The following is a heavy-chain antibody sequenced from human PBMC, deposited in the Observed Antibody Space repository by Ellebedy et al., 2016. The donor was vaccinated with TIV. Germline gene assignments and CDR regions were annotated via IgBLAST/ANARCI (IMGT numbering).Heavy chain of an antibody. V-gene: IGHV4-39*01. D-gene: IGHD3-10*01. Sequence: MPGGSLRLSCAASGFTFSNYWMSWVRQPPGKGLEWIGSIYYSGTTYYNPSLKSRVTISVDTSKNHFSLKLSSLTAADTAVYYGARHGLSGIPAVDYWGQGTLVTVSS. J-gene: IGHJ4*02. CDR1: GFTFSNYW. CDR3: ARHGLSGIPAVDY. CDR2: IYYSGTT.